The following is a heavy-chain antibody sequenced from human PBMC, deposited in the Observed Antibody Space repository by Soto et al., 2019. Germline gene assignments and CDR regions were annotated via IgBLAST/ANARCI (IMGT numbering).Heavy chain of an antibody. V-gene: IGHV1-3*01. J-gene: IGHJ6*02. D-gene: IGHD1-26*01. CDR1: GYTFTSYA. Sequence: QVQLVQSGAEVKKPGASVKVSCKASGYTFTSYAMHWVRQAPGQRLEWMGWINAGNGNTKYSQKSQGRVTITRDTSARRHYLELSSLRSEDTGVYYCASVVYSLSGAILTCNYYYYGIDVWGQGTTVTVFS. CDR2: INAGNGNT. CDR3: ASVVYSLSGAILTCNYYYYGIDV.